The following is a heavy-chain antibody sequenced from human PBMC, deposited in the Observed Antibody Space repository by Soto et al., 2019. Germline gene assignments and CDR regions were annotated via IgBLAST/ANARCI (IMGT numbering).Heavy chain of an antibody. CDR1: GFTFDDYA. J-gene: IGHJ3*02. D-gene: IGHD6-13*01. CDR3: ATGNPAGTEGAFYI. CDR2: ISWNSGSI. Sequence: GGSLRLSCAASGFTFDDYAMHWVRQAPGKGLEWVQGISWNSGSIGYADSVKGRFTISRDNSKNSLYLQMNSLRAEDTALYYCATGNPAGTEGAFYIWGQGTMVTFSS. V-gene: IGHV3-9*01.